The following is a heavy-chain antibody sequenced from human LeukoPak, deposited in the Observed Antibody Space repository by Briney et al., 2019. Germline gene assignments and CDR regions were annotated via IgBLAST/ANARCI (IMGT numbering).Heavy chain of an antibody. CDR3: ARSYCVTGDCYSGIADC. D-gene: IGHD2-21*01. V-gene: IGHV5-51*01. CDR2: IYPGESDT. Sequence: GESLKISCKGSGYSFTSYWIGWVRPMPGKGVEWMGMIYPGESDTRYSPSFQGQVTISADKSISTTHLQWNSLKASDTAMYYCARSYCVTGDCYSGIADCWGQGTLVTVSS. J-gene: IGHJ4*02. CDR1: GYSFTSYW.